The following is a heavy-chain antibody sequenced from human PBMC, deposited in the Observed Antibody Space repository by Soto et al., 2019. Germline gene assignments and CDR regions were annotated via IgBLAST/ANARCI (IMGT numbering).Heavy chain of an antibody. CDR2: IIPIFGTA. V-gene: IGHV1-69*13. D-gene: IGHD3-3*01. J-gene: IGHJ6*02. CDR1: GGTFSSYA. CDR3: ARRVLRFYPWGFYYYGMDV. Sequence: SVKVSCKASGGTFSSYAISWVRQAPGQGLEWMGGIIPIFGTANYAQKFQGRVTITADESTSTAYMELSSLRSEDTAVYYCARRVLRFYPWGFYYYGMDVWGQGTTVTSP.